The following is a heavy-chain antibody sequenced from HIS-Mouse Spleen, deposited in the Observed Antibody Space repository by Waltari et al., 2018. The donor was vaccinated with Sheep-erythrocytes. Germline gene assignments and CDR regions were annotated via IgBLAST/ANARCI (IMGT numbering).Heavy chain of an antibody. D-gene: IGHD3-10*01. J-gene: IGHJ3*02. CDR1: GFTFSSYS. CDR3: ARDSMGHDAFDI. V-gene: IGHV3-21*01. Sequence: EVQLVESGGGLVKPGGSLRLSCAASGFTFSSYSMNWVRQAPGKGLGWVSSISSSSSYIYYADSMKGRFTISRDNAKNSLYLQMNSLRAEDTAVYYCARDSMGHDAFDIWGQGTMVTVSS. CDR2: ISSSSSYI.